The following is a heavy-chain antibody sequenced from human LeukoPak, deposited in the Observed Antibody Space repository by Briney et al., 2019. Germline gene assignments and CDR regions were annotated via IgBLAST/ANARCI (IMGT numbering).Heavy chain of an antibody. V-gene: IGHV3-48*01. CDR2: IGIDSGNT. CDR3: ARDHNYAFDN. CDR1: RFPFIEYS. Sequence: GGSLRLSCTASRFPFIEYSMNWVRQVPGKGLDGISYIGIDSGNTKYADSVRGRFTISADKAKNSLYLQMNSLRVEDTAVYYCARDHNYAFDNWGQGTLVSVAS. D-gene: IGHD1-1*01. J-gene: IGHJ4*02.